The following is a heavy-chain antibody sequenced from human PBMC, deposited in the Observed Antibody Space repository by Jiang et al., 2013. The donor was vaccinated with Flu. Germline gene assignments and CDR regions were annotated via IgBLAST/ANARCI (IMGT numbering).Heavy chain of an antibody. CDR1: GGSISNGDYF. D-gene: IGHD1-14*01. Sequence: GLVKPAQTLSLTCSVTGGSISNGDYFWSWIRQPPGKGLEWIGYISYGGRTYYNPSLKSRVTISVDTSKNQFSLQLSSVTAADTAVYFCARARTSSYYYSMDVWGQGTKISVSS. CDR2: ISYGGRT. J-gene: IGHJ6*02. V-gene: IGHV4-30-4*01. CDR3: ARARTSSYYYSMDV.